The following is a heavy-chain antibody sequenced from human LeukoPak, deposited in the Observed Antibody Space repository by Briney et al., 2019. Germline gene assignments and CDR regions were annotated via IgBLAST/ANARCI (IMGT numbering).Heavy chain of an antibody. CDR3: ARGSVAYGMDV. CDR1: GGSISSNY. D-gene: IGHD5-12*01. CDR2: IHYNGSN. V-gene: IGHV4-59*01. Sequence: SETLSLTCTVSGGSISSNYWSWIRQPPGKGLEWIGYIHYNGSNHYNPSLKSRVTMSVDTSKNQFSLKVSSVTAADTAVYYCARGSVAYGMDVWGQGTTVTASS. J-gene: IGHJ6*02.